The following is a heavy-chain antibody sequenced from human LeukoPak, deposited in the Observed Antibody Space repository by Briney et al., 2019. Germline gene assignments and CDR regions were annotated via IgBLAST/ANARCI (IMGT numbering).Heavy chain of an antibody. V-gene: IGHV3-48*01. J-gene: IGHJ4*02. CDR2: ISSSSSII. D-gene: IGHD4-17*01. CDR1: GFTFSIYS. CDR3: ARDRTTVTTEDYFDY. Sequence: GGSLRLSCAASGFTFSIYSMHWVRQAPGKGLEWVSYISSSSSIIYYADSVKGRFTISRDNAKNSLYLHMNSLRAEDTAVYYCARDRTTVTTEDYFDYWGQGTLVTVSS.